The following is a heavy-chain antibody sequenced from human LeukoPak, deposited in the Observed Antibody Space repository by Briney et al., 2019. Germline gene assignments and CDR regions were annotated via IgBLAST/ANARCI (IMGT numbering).Heavy chain of an antibody. CDR1: GFTFNSYW. D-gene: IGHD7-27*01. CDR3: ARDYTGGWNDY. CDR2: IKQDGSEK. V-gene: IGHV3-7*01. Sequence: GGSLRLSCAASGFTFNSYWMSWVRQAPGKGLEWVANIKQDGSEKHYVDSVKGRFTISRDNAKNSLYLQMNSLRAEDTAVYYCARDYTGGWNDYWGQGTLVTVSS. J-gene: IGHJ4*02.